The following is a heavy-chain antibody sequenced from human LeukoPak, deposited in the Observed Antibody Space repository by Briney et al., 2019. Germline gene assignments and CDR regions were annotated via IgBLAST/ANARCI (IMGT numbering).Heavy chain of an antibody. J-gene: IGHJ4*02. CDR2: ITGSGGNT. D-gene: IGHD3-9*01. CDR3: AKWGDYDVLTGYYVSDY. Sequence: ETLSLTCTVSGGSISSYYWSWIRQPPGKGLEWVSAITGSGGNTYYADSVKGRFTISRDNSKNTVFLQMNSLRAEDTAVYYCAKWGDYDVLTGYYVSDYWGQGTLVTVSS. V-gene: IGHV3-23*01. CDR1: GGSISSYY.